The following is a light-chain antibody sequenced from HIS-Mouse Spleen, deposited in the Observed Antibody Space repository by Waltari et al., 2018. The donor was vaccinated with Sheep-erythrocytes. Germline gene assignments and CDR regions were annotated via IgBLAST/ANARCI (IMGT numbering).Light chain of an antibody. CDR3: CSYAGSSTPWV. J-gene: IGLJ3*02. CDR1: SSDVGSYNL. V-gene: IGLV2-23*01. CDR2: EGS. Sequence: QSALTQPASVSGSPGQSITISCTGTSSDVGSYNLVSWYQQHPGKAPKLNIYEGSTRPSGVSNRFSGSKSGNTASLTISGLQAEDEADYYCCSYAGSSTPWVFGGGTKLTVL.